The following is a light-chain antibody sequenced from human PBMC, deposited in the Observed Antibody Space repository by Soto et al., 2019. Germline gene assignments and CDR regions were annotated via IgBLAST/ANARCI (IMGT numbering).Light chain of an antibody. CDR3: QHRSNWLA. V-gene: IGKV3-11*01. CDR2: DAS. J-gene: IGKJ4*01. Sequence: VLTQSPATLSLSPGERATLSCRASQSVSSYLAWYQQKPGQAPRLLIYDASNRATGIPARFSGSGSGTDFTLTITSLEPEDFAVYYCQHRSNWLAFGGGTKVDIK. CDR1: QSVSSY.